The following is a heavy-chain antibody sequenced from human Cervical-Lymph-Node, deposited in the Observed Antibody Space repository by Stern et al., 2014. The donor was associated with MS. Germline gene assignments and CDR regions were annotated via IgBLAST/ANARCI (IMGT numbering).Heavy chain of an antibody. V-gene: IGHV4-59*02. CDR2: IYDSETT. CDR3: ATLYCDTTGCPNE. D-gene: IGHD2-21*01. J-gene: IGHJ4*02. CDR1: GVSVNGFY. Sequence: QLQLQESGPGLVKPSETLSLTCPVSGVSVNGFYWSWIRQPPGKGLEWIGYIYDSETTKYNPSLKSRVTMSVDTSKNHFSLKLSSVTAADTAIYYCATLYCDTTGCPNEWGQGTLVTVSS.